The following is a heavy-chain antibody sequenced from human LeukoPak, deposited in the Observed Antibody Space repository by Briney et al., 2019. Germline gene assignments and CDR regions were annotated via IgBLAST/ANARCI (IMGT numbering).Heavy chain of an antibody. D-gene: IGHD3-3*01. J-gene: IGHJ6*02. CDR2: IIPIFGTA. Sequence: SVKVSCKASGGTFSSYAISWVRQAPGQGLEWMGGIIPIFGTANYAQKFQGRVTITADESTSTACMELSSLRSEDTAVYYCARVPHVLRFLEWSPYGMDVWGQGTTVTVSS. CDR1: GGTFSSYA. CDR3: ARVPHVLRFLEWSPYGMDV. V-gene: IGHV1-69*13.